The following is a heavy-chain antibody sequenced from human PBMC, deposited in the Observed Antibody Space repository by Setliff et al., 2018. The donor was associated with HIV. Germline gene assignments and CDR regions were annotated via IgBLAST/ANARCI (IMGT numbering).Heavy chain of an antibody. CDR1: GCSINTYY. J-gene: IGHJ3*02. CDR2: IYYSGST. V-gene: IGHV4-59*08. D-gene: IGHD3-10*01. Sequence: PSETLSLTCTVSGCSINTYYWSWIRQPPGKGLEWIGYIYYSGSTNYNPSLKSRVTISVDTSKNQFSLKLKSATAADTAVYYCARPSNYGSGSYGAFDIWGQGTMVTVSS. CDR3: ARPSNYGSGSYGAFDI.